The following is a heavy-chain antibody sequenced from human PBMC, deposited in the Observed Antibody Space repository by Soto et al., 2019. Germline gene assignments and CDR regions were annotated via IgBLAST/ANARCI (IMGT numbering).Heavy chain of an antibody. CDR2: IYSGGST. D-gene: IGHD3-10*01. CDR3: ARGHSEYYYYYMDV. CDR1: GFTVGSNY. J-gene: IGHJ6*03. Sequence: GGSLILSCAASGFTVGSNYMSWVRQAPGKGLEWVSVIYSGGSTYYADSVKGRFTISRDNSKNTLYLQMNSLRAEDTAVYYCARGHSEYYYYYMDVWGKGTTVTVSS. V-gene: IGHV3-66*01.